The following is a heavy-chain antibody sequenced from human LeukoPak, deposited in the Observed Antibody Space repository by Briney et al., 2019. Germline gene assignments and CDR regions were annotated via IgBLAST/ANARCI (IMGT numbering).Heavy chain of an antibody. D-gene: IGHD6-13*01. J-gene: IGHJ4*02. CDR2: ISRSSNTI. V-gene: IGHV3-48*01. CDR1: GFTFSSYS. Sequence: GGSLRLSCAASGFTFSSYSMNWVRQAPGKGLEWVSYISRSSNTIYYADSVKGRFTISRDNAKNSLYLQMNSLRAEDTAVYYCASAWAIAAAGNYWGQGTLVTVSS. CDR3: ASAWAIAAAGNY.